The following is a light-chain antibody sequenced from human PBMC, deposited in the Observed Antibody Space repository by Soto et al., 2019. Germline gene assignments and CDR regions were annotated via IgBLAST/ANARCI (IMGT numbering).Light chain of an antibody. CDR3: QQYNSYWT. CDR2: DAS. V-gene: IGKV1-5*01. J-gene: IGKJ5*01. CDR1: QSISSS. Sequence: DIQMTQSPSTLSASVGDRVTITCRASQSISSSLAWYQQRPGKAPKLLIYDASSLESGVPSRFSGSGSGTEFTLTINSLQPDDFATYYCQQYNSYWTFGQGTRLEIK.